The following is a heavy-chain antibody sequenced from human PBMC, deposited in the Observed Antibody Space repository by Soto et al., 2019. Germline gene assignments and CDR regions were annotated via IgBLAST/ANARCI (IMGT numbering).Heavy chain of an antibody. V-gene: IGHV3-23*01. Sequence: EVQLLESGGDFKQPGGSLRLSCEGSGFNFSNYALNWVRQAPGKRLEWVSVISGNSGTTYYAASVKGRFTISRDNSKKTLYPQMTRLRADDTAVYYCAKGRAITVFGVITSFDSWGQGTLVTVSS. CDR3: AKGRAITVFGVITSFDS. CDR2: ISGNSGTT. CDR1: GFNFSNYA. J-gene: IGHJ4*02. D-gene: IGHD3-3*01.